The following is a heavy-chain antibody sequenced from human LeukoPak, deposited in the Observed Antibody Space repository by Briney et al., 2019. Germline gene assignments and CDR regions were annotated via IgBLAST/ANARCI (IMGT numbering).Heavy chain of an antibody. CDR1: GYTFTGCY. Sequence: ASVKVSCKASGYTFTGCYMQWVRQAPGQGLQWMGRINPNSGGTNYAQKFQGRVTMTRDTSISTAYMELSRLRSDGTAMYYGARVRTMVRGVMGNLDYWAQGTLVTVSS. D-gene: IGHD3-10*01. V-gene: IGHV1-2*06. CDR3: ARVRTMVRGVMGNLDY. CDR2: INPNSGGT. J-gene: IGHJ4*02.